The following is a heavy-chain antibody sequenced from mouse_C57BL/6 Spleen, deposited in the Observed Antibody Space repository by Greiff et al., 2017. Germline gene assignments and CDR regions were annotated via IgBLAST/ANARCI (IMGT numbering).Heavy chain of an antibody. CDR2: INPSTGGT. CDR3: TSLDYYGSSSDY. J-gene: IGHJ2*01. D-gene: IGHD1-1*01. CDR1: GYSFTGYY. Sequence: EVKVVESGPELVKPGASVKISCKASGYSFTGYYMNWVKQSPETSLEWIGEINPSTGGTTYNQKFKAKATLTVDKSSSTAYMPLTSLTSADSAVCYCTSLDYYGSSSDYWGQGTTLTVSS. V-gene: IGHV1-42*01.